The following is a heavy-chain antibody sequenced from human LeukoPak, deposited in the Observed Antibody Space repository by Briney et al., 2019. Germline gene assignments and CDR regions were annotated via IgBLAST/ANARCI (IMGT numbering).Heavy chain of an antibody. V-gene: IGHV3-23*01. Sequence: TGGSLRLSCAASGLSFANSVISWIRQAPGKGPEWVSAISGSGDRTDYADSVRGRFTIDRDNSKSTLYLQMNSLRVEDTAIYYCAIREPIGYWGQGSLVTVSP. CDR2: ISGSGDRT. D-gene: IGHD6-13*01. CDR3: AIREPIGY. CDR1: GLSFANSV. J-gene: IGHJ4*02.